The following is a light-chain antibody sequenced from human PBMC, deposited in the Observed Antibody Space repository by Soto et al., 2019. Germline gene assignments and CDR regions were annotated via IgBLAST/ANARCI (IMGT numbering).Light chain of an antibody. CDR1: QSVGTD. J-gene: IGKJ4*01. CDR3: QQRSNWRLT. CDR2: DAS. V-gene: IGKV3-11*01. Sequence: EVVLTQSPATLSLSPGGGATLSCRASQSVGTDLAWYQQKPGQAPRLLIYDASNRAAGIPDRFSGSGSGTDFTLTISSLEAEDFAVYYCQQRSNWRLTFGGGTKVDIK.